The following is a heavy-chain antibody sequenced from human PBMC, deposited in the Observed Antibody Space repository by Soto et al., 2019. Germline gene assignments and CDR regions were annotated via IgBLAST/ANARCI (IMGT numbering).Heavy chain of an antibody. CDR1: GFSVSRNY. CDR2: IYSDDNT. J-gene: IGHJ3*02. V-gene: IGHV3-66*01. Sequence: GGSLRLSCVASGFSVSRNYMTWVRQAPGKGLEWVSTIYSDDNTYYADSVKGRFTISRDNSKNTVYLQMNSLRVEDTAVYYCARDLADYVYAFEIWGQGTMVTVSS. CDR3: ARDLADYVYAFEI. D-gene: IGHD3-16*01.